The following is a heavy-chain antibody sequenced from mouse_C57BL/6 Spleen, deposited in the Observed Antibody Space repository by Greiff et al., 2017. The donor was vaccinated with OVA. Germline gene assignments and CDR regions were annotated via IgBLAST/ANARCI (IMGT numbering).Heavy chain of an antibody. CDR1: GYTFTSYW. Sequence: QVQLQQPGAELVKPGASVKLSCKASGYTFTSYWMQWVNQRPGQGLEWIGEIDPSDSYTNYNQKFKGKATLTVDTSSNPAYMQISSLTSEYSAVYYCARGHYYFDYWGQGTTLTVSS. D-gene: IGHD2-13*01. CDR3: ARGHYYFDY. V-gene: IGHV1-50*01. J-gene: IGHJ2*01. CDR2: IDPSDSYT.